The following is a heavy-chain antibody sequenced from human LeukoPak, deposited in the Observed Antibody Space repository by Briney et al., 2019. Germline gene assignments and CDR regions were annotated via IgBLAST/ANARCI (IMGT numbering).Heavy chain of an antibody. CDR3: ATARNFRFEY. Sequence: GGSLRLSCATSGLTFRTTWMHWVRQAPGKGLMWVSRMNGEGTTIDYADSVKGRFTVSRDYAKNTLFLQMDNLRTEDTALYFCATARNFRFEYWGQGSLVIVSA. J-gene: IGHJ4*02. CDR1: GLTFRTTW. CDR2: MNGEGTTI. D-gene: IGHD1-7*01. V-gene: IGHV3-74*01.